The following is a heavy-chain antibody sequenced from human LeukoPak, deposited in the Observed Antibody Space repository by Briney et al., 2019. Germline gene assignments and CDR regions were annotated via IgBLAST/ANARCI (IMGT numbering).Heavy chain of an antibody. D-gene: IGHD1-26*01. V-gene: IGHV3-23*01. CDR1: GFTFSSYA. Sequence: PGGSLRLSCAASGFTFSSYAMSWVRQAPGKGLEWVSAISGSGGSTYYADSVKGRFTISRDNSKNTLYLQMNSLRAEDTAVYYCARVNSWWEVFDYWGQGTLVTVSS. CDR3: ARVNSWWEVFDY. CDR2: ISGSGGST. J-gene: IGHJ4*02.